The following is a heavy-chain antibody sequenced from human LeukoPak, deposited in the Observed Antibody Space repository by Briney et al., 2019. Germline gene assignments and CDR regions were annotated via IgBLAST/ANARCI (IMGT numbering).Heavy chain of an antibody. D-gene: IGHD3-16*02. Sequence: GGSLRLSCAASGFTFSSYGMHWVRQVPGKGLEWVAFIRYDGSNKYYADSVKGRFTISRDNSKNTLYLQMNSLRAEDTAVYYCAKATYYDYVWGSYRYPPPDYWGQGTLVTVSS. CDR2: IRYDGSNK. V-gene: IGHV3-30*02. J-gene: IGHJ4*02. CDR1: GFTFSSYG. CDR3: AKATYYDYVWGSYRYPPPDY.